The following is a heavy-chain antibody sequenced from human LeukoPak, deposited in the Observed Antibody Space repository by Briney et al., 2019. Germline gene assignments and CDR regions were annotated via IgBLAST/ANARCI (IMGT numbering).Heavy chain of an antibody. CDR1: GGSISSSSYY. Sequence: PSETLSLACTVSGGSISSSSYYWGSIRQPPGKGLEWIGSIYYSGSTYYNPSLKSRVTISVDTSKNQFSLKLSSVTAADTAVYYCARHRLVLSKKDYYYGMDVWGQGTTVTVSS. V-gene: IGHV4-39*01. CDR2: IYYSGST. D-gene: IGHD6-19*01. J-gene: IGHJ6*02. CDR3: ARHRLVLSKKDYYYGMDV.